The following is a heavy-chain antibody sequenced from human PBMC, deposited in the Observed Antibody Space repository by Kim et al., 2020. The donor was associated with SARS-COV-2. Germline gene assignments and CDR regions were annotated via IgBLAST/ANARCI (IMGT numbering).Heavy chain of an antibody. V-gene: IGHV3-9*01. D-gene: IGHD3-10*01. CDR2: ISWNSGSI. CDR1: GFTFDDYA. Sequence: GGSLRLSCAASGFTFDDYAMHWVRQAPGKGLEWVSGISWNSGSIGYADSVKGRFTISRDNAKNSLYLQMNSLRAEDTALYYCAKDWGLLWFGDKNHFDYWGQGTLVTVSS. J-gene: IGHJ4*02. CDR3: AKDWGLLWFGDKNHFDY.